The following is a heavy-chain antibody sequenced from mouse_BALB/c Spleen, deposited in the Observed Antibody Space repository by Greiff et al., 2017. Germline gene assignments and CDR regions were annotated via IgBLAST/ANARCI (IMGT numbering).Heavy chain of an antibody. D-gene: IGHD2-3*01. CDR2: IWTGGGT. CDR1: GFSLTSYD. J-gene: IGHJ3*01. CDR3: VRIYDGYPAWFAY. V-gene: IGHV2-9-2*01. Sequence: QVQLKESGPGLVAPSQSLSITCTVSGFSLTSYDISWIRQPPGKGLEWLGVIWTGGGTNYNSAFMSRLSISKDNSKSQVFLKMNSLQTDDTAIYYCVRIYDGYPAWFAYWGQGTLVTVSA.